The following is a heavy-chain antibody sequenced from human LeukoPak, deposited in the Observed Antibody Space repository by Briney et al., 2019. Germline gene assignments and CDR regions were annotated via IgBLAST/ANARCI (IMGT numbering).Heavy chain of an antibody. Sequence: QTPSLTCAISGDSVSSNSAAWNWIRQSPSRGLEWLGRTYYRSKWYKDYVVSVESRMTINPDTSKNQFSLQLNSVTSEDTAVYYCARGLSRYFDYWGQGTLAPVSS. D-gene: IGHD6-19*01. CDR2: TYYRSKWYK. V-gene: IGHV6-1*01. CDR1: GDSVSSNSAA. CDR3: ARGLSRYFDY. J-gene: IGHJ4*02.